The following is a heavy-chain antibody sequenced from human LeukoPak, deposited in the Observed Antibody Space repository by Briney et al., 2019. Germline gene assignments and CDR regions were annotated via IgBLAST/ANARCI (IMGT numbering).Heavy chain of an antibody. D-gene: IGHD3-22*01. V-gene: IGHV3-23*01. CDR2: ISGSGGST. CDR3: AKDHDYDNSGYHCHDY. CDR1: GFTFSSYA. J-gene: IGHJ4*02. Sequence: GGSLRLSCAASGFTFSSYAMNWVRQAPGEGLEWVSAISGSGGSTDYVASVKGRFTISRDNSKNTLYLQMNSLRAEDTAVYYCAKDHDYDNSGYHCHDYWGQGTLVTVSS.